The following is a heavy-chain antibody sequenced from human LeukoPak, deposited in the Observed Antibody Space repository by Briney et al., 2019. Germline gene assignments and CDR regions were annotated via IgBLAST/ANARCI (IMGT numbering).Heavy chain of an antibody. D-gene: IGHD6-19*01. CDR1: GGSISSGSYY. CDR2: IYTSGST. Sequence: SQTLSLTCTVSGGSISSGSYYWSWIRQPAGKGLEWIGRIYTSGSTNYNPSLKSRVTISVDTSKNQFSLKLSSVTAADTAVYYCARTAGYSSGWYVPFDPWGQGTLVTVSS. V-gene: IGHV4-61*02. J-gene: IGHJ5*02. CDR3: ARTAGYSSGWYVPFDP.